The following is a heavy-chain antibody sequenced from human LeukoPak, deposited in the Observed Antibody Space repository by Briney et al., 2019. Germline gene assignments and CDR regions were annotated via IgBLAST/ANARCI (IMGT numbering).Heavy chain of an antibody. CDR2: IKQDGSEK. CDR3: AGVHVDIVVVPAARFTYYYYMDV. J-gene: IGHJ6*03. D-gene: IGHD2-2*01. CDR1: GFTFSSYW. V-gene: IGHV3-7*01. Sequence: PGGSLRLSCAASGFTFSSYWMSWVRQAPGKGLEWVANIKQDGSEKYYVDSVKGRFTISRDNAKNSLYLQMNSLRAEDTAVYYCAGVHVDIVVVPAARFTYYYYMDVWGKGTTVTISS.